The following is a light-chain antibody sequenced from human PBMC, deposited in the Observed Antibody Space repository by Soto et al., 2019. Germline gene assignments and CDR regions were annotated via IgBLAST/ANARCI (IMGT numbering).Light chain of an antibody. Sequence: EVAMAQTPVTLSVSPGEIATLYFRASQSVGANYLAWYQQKPGQAPRLLIYGASSRATGIPDRFSGSGSGTDFTLTISRLEPEDFAVFYCQQYGSSITFGQGTRLEIK. CDR2: GAS. V-gene: IGKV3-20*01. CDR3: QQYGSSIT. CDR1: QSVGANY. J-gene: IGKJ5*01.